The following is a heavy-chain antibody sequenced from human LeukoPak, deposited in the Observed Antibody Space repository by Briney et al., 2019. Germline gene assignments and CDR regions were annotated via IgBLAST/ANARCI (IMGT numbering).Heavy chain of an antibody. V-gene: IGHV4-59*08. J-gene: IGHJ4*02. CDR1: GGSIRNYY. CDR3: ARKGGTFDY. CDR2: IYYSGST. Sequence: PSETLSLTCTVSGGSIRNYYWSWLRPPPGKGLEWIGYIYYSGSTNYNPSLKSRVTISVDTSKNQFSLNLRSVTAADTPVYYCARKGGTFDYWGQGTLVTVSS. D-gene: IGHD2-15*01.